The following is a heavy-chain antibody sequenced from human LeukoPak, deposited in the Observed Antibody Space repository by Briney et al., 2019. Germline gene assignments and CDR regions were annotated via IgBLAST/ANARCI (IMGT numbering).Heavy chain of an antibody. V-gene: IGHV3-21*01. CDR1: GFTFSSYS. CDR3: ARVYSSSSGAFDI. J-gene: IGHJ3*02. CDR2: ISSSSSYI. D-gene: IGHD6-6*01. Sequence: GGSLRLSCAASGFTFSSYSMNWVRQAPGKGLDWVSSISSSSSYIYYADSVKGRFTISRDNAKNSLYLQMNSLRAEDTAVYYCARVYSSSSGAFDIWGQGTMVTVSS.